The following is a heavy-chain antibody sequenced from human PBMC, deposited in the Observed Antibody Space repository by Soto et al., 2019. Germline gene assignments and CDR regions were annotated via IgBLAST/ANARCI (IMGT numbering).Heavy chain of an antibody. D-gene: IGHD2-2*01. Sequence: TCAVSGGSISSGGYSWSWIRQPPGKGLEWIGEINHSGSTNYNPSLKSRVTISVDTSKNQFSLKLSSVTAADTAVYYCARGVDCSSTSCNGSYFDYWGQGTLVTVSS. CDR3: ARGVDCSSTSCNGSYFDY. CDR2: INHSGST. J-gene: IGHJ4*02. V-gene: IGHV4-30-2*01. CDR1: GGSISSGGYS.